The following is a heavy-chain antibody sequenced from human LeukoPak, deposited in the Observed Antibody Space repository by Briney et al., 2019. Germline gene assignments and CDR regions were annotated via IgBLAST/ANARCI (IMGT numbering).Heavy chain of an antibody. J-gene: IGHJ6*03. CDR1: GGSFSGYY. D-gene: IGHD3-22*01. CDR2: INHSGST. CDR3: AREGPDRTLLYYYYYMDV. Sequence: SETLSLTCAVYGGSFSGYYWSWIRQPPGKGLEWSGEINHSGSTNYNPSLKSRVTISVDTSKNQFSLKLSSVTAADTAVYYCAREGPDRTLLYYYYYMDVWGKGTTVTVSS. V-gene: IGHV4-34*01.